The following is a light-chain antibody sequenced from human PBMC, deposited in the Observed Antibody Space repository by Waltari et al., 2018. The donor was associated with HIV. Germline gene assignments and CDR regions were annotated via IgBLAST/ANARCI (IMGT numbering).Light chain of an antibody. CDR2: EVS. Sequence: QSVLTQPASVSGSPGQSVTISCTGTSSDFGFDNYVSWYQQYPGKAPKLIIYEVSSQPSGVSDRFSGSKSGNTASLTISGLQNEDEADYFCTSYTTSDTLRFGGGTKVTVL. J-gene: IGLJ3*02. V-gene: IGLV2-14*03. CDR3: TSYTTSDTLR. CDR1: SSDFGFDNY.